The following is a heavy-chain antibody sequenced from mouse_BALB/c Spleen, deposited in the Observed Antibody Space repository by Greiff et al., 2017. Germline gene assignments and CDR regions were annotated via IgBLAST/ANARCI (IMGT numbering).Heavy chain of an antibody. CDR3: ARDGLFDY. CDR1: GFTFTDYY. CDR2: IRNKANGYTT. D-gene: IGHD3-1*01. Sequence: EVKLQESGGGLVQPGGSLRLSCATSGFTFTDYYMSWVRQPPGKALEWLGFIRNKANGYTTEYSASVKGRFTISRDNSQSILYLQMNTLRAEDSATYYCARDGLFDYWGQGTTLTVSS. V-gene: IGHV7-3*02. J-gene: IGHJ2*01.